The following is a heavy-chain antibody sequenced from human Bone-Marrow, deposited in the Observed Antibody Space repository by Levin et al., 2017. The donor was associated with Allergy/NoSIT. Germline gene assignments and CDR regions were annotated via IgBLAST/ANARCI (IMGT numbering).Heavy chain of an antibody. D-gene: IGHD4-17*01. V-gene: IGHV4-39*01. Sequence: PSETLSLTCSVSGDSVTRTSSYWGWIRRPPGKGLEWIGSIHYSGSTYYNPSLKSRVTVSVDTSKNQFSLRLTSVTAADTAVYYCARLNYTDSLNFHGMDVWGQGTTVTVSS. CDR1: GDSVTRTSSY. CDR2: IHYSGST. J-gene: IGHJ6*02. CDR3: ARLNYTDSLNFHGMDV.